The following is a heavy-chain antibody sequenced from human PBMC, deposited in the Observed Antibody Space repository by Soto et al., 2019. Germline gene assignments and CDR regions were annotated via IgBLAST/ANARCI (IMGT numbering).Heavy chain of an antibody. CDR2: VYYTGST. D-gene: IGHD6-19*01. Sequence: LSLTCSVSGGSISGSYWSWIRQSPGKGLEWLGYVYYTGSTNYSPSLRSRVSISVDTSKDEFSLRLSSVTAADTAVYFCARSVAVPGAHIDYWGQGTQVTVSS. J-gene: IGHJ4*02. CDR1: GGSISGSY. CDR3: ARSVAVPGAHIDY. V-gene: IGHV4-59*01.